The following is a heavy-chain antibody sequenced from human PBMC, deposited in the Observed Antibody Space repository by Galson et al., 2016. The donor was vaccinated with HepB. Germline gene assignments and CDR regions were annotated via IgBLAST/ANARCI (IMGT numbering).Heavy chain of an antibody. CDR2: INAGNGNT. D-gene: IGHD3-16*02. Sequence: SVKVSCKASGYTFTSYAMHWVRQAPGQRLEWMGWINAGNGNTKYSQKFQGRVTITKDTSASTAYMELSSLRSEDTAVYYCAITSSPNYDYVWGSYHPTWFDPGGQGTLVTVSS. J-gene: IGHJ5*02. CDR3: AITSSPNYDYVWGSYHPTWFDP. V-gene: IGHV1-3*01. CDR1: GYTFTSYA.